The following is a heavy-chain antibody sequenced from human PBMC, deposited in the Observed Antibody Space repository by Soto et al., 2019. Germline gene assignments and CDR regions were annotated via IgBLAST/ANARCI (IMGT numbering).Heavy chain of an antibody. CDR1: GFTFTSYY. CDR3: ARGRGGGYGLDF. D-gene: IGHD1-26*01. CDR2: IDLRGGDT. V-gene: IGHV1-46*01. Sequence: QVQLVQSGAELKSPGASVKVSCKTSGFTFTSYYMHWVRQAPGQGLEWMGLIDLRGGDTRYAPKFQGRVTMTRDTSANRVYMELISLRSEDMAAYYCARGRGGGYGLDFWGQGTLVTVSS. J-gene: IGHJ4*02.